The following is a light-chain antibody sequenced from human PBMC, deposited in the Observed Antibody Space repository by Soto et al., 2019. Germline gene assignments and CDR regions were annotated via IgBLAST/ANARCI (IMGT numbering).Light chain of an antibody. J-gene: IGLJ3*02. V-gene: IGLV6-57*04. CDR2: EDH. Sequence: NFMLTQPHSVSESPGKTVTISCTRSSGSIDSNYVQWYQQRPGSAPTTVLYEDHQRPSGVPDRFSGSIDSSSNSASLTISGLKTEDEADYYCQSYDSGILVFGGGTKLIVL. CDR1: SGSIDSNY. CDR3: QSYDSGILV.